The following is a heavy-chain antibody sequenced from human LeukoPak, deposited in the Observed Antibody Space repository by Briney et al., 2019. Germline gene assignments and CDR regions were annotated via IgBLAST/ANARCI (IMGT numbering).Heavy chain of an antibody. Sequence: ALRLSCAASGFTLSNYGMSWVRQAPGKGLEWVSGISWNSGSIGYADSVKGRFTISRDNAKNSLYLQMNSLRAEDTALYYCAKARYYYDSSGYSNWGQGTLVTVSS. J-gene: IGHJ4*02. CDR2: ISWNSGSI. CDR3: AKARYYYDSSGYSN. V-gene: IGHV3-9*01. CDR1: GFTLSNYG. D-gene: IGHD3-22*01.